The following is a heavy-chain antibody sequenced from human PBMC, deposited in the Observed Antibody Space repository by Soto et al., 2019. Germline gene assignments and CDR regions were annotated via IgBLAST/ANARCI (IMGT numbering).Heavy chain of an antibody. J-gene: IGHJ4*02. V-gene: IGHV3-23*01. Sequence: EVQLLESGGGLVQPGGSLRLSCAASGFTFNNYAMTWVRQAPGKGLEWVSAISGGGDTTSYADSVKGRFTVSRDGSKKTLDLQMSSLRAEDTALYYCAKGRGGSGSLTPRVDFWCQGNLVTVSS. CDR3: AKGRGGSGSLTPRVDF. CDR2: ISGGGDTT. D-gene: IGHD3-10*01. CDR1: GFTFNNYA.